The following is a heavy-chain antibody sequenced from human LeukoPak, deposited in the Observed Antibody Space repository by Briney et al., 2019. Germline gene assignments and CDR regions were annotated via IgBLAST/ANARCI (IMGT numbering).Heavy chain of an antibody. CDR3: ARDLMPVAGAVDY. CDR1: GGTFSSYA. J-gene: IGHJ4*02. D-gene: IGHD6-19*01. V-gene: IGHV1-69*13. Sequence: ASVKVSCKASGGTFSSYAISWVRQAPGQGLEWMGGIIPIFGTANYAQKFQGRVTITADESTSTAYMELSGLRSDDTAVYYCARDLMPVAGAVDYWGQGTLVTVSS. CDR2: IIPIFGTA.